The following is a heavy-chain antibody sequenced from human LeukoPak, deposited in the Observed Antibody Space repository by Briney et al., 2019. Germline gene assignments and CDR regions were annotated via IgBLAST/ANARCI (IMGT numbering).Heavy chain of an antibody. CDR3: TTNTAPRM. Sequence: PGGSLRLSCAASGFPFSSAWMSWVRQAPGKGLEWVGRIKSRTDGGTTDHAAPVKGRFTISRDNYENTVYLQMNSLKTEDTAVYYCTTNTAPRMWGQGTLVTVSS. CDR2: IKSRTDGGTT. V-gene: IGHV3-15*01. CDR1: GFPFSSAW. D-gene: IGHD2-8*01. J-gene: IGHJ4*02.